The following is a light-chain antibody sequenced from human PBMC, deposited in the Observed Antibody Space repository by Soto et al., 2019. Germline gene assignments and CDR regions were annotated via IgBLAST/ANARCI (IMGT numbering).Light chain of an antibody. CDR3: QQYGSSPLYT. J-gene: IGKJ2*01. CDR2: GAF. Sequence: EIVLTQSPGTLSLSPGERATLSCRASQSVRTSYLAWYQQKPGQAPRLLIYGAFSRATGIPDRFSGSGSGTDFTLTIRRLEPEAFAVYYCQQYGSSPLYTFGQGTKLEIK. CDR1: QSVRTSY. V-gene: IGKV3-20*01.